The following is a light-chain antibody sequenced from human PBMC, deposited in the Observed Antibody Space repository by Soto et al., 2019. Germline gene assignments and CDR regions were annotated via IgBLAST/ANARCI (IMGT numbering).Light chain of an antibody. CDR3: QQRSNWLT. V-gene: IGKV3-11*01. Sequence: EIVLTQSPATLSLSPGERATLSCRASQSVSSYLAWYQQKPGQAPRLLIYDASNRATGIPAGFSGSGSGTDFTLTISSLEPEDCAVYYCQQRSNWLTFGGGTKVDIK. CDR2: DAS. J-gene: IGKJ4*01. CDR1: QSVSSY.